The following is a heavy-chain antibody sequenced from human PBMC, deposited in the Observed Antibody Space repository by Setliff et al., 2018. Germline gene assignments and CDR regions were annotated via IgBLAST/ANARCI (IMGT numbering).Heavy chain of an antibody. CDR1: GGTFSDYH. V-gene: IGHV4-34*09. Sequence: KASETLSLTCAAYGGTFSDYHWTWIRQSPEKGLEWIGEINHRGSTNYNPSLKSRVTISLDTSENQFSLELTSVTAADTAVYYCARSRTIAVKGGVFAVWGRGTLVTVSS. CDR3: ARSRTIAVKGGVFAV. D-gene: IGHD6-19*01. J-gene: IGHJ2*01. CDR2: INHRGST.